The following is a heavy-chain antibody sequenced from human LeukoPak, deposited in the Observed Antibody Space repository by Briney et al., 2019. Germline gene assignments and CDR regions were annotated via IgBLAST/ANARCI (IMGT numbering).Heavy chain of an antibody. CDR2: IDHVGRT. Sequence: PSETLSLTCAVYGGSFQSFYWTWVRQFPGRGLDWIGEIDHVGRTKYNSSLKSRLTISIDRSKNQFSLRLASVTAADTAVYFCARPIDCSSTICTGPMDVWGRGTTVTVSS. J-gene: IGHJ6*03. D-gene: IGHD2-2*01. CDR1: GGSFQSFY. CDR3: ARPIDCSSTICTGPMDV. V-gene: IGHV4-34*01.